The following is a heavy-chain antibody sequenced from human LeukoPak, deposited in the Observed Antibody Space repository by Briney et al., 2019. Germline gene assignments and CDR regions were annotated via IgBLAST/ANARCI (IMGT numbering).Heavy chain of an antibody. J-gene: IGHJ4*02. CDR1: GYTFTTHS. D-gene: IGHD1-26*01. CDR2: INPNSGGT. V-gene: IGHV1-2*02. CDR3: ARDRQSGSPDY. Sequence: ASVKVSCKASGYTFTTHSINWLRQAPGQGLEWMGWINPNSGGTNYAQKFQGRVTMTRDTSISTAYMELSRLRSDDTAVYYCARDRQSGSPDYWGQGTLVTVSS.